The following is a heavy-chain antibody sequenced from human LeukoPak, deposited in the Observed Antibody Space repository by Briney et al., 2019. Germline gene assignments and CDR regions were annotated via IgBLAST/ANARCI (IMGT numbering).Heavy chain of an antibody. V-gene: IGHV1-46*01. CDR3: ARGAVAGHFDY. Sequence: ASVNVSCXASGYTFTSYYMHWVRQAHGQGLEWMGIINPSGGSTSYAQKFQGRVTMTRDTSTSAVYMELSSLRSEDTAVYYCARGAVAGHFDYWGQGTLVTVSS. J-gene: IGHJ4*02. CDR2: INPSGGST. D-gene: IGHD6-19*01. CDR1: GYTFTSYY.